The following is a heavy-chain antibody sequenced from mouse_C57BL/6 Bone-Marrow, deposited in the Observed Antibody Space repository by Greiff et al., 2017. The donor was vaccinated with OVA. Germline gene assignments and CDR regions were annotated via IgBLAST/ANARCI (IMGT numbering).Heavy chain of an antibody. D-gene: IGHD1-1*01. CDR3: ARPDYYGSSYPWFAY. V-gene: IGHV5-6*02. CDR2: ISSGGSYT. CDR1: GFTFSSYG. J-gene: IGHJ3*01. Sequence: DVMLVESGGDLVKPGGSLKLSCAASGFTFSSYGMSWVRQTPDKRLEWVATISSGGSYTYYPDSVKGRFTISRDNAKNTLYLQMSSLKSEDTAMYYCARPDYYGSSYPWFAYWGQGTLVTVSA.